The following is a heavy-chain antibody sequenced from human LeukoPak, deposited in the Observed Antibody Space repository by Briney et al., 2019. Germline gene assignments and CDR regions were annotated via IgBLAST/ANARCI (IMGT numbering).Heavy chain of an antibody. CDR1: GFTFSTYA. J-gene: IGHJ5*02. D-gene: IGHD3-9*01. Sequence: PGGSLRLSCAASGFTFSTYAMNWVRQAPGKGLGWVSGISGSGGSTHYADSVKGRFTISRDNSKNTLYLQVNSLRAEDTAVYYCAKEAYDVLTGTNWFDPWGQGTLVTVSS. CDR2: ISGSGGST. CDR3: AKEAYDVLTGTNWFDP. V-gene: IGHV3-23*01.